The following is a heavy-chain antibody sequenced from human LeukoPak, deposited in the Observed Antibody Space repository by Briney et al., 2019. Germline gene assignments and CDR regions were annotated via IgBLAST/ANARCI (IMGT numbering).Heavy chain of an antibody. CDR3: ARDSDIPY. CDR1: GFTFSSYS. Sequence: GGSLRLSCAASGFTFSSYSMNWVRQAPGKGLEGVSYISSSSSTISYADSVKGRFTISRDNAKNSLYLQMNSLRAEDTAVYYCARDSDIPYWGQGTLVTVSP. D-gene: IGHD3-9*01. J-gene: IGHJ4*02. V-gene: IGHV3-48*01. CDR2: ISSSSSTI.